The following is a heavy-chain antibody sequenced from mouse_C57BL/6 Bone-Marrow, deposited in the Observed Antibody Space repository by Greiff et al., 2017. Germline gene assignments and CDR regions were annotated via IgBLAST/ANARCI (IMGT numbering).Heavy chain of an antibody. CDR1: GYTFTSYW. D-gene: IGHD2-14*01. CDR3: ARGTYSRGYYAMDY. J-gene: IGHJ4*01. V-gene: IGHV1-64*01. CDR2: IHPNSGST. Sequence: QVQLQQPGAELVKPGASVKLSCKASGYTFTSYWMHWVKQRPGQGLEWIGMIHPNSGSTNYNEKFKSKATLTVDKSSSTAYMQLSSLTSEDSAVYYCARGTYSRGYYAMDYWGQGTSVTVCS.